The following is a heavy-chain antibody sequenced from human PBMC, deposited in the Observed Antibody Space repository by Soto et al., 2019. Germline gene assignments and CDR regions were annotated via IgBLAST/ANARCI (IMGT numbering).Heavy chain of an antibody. J-gene: IGHJ4*02. V-gene: IGHV3-23*01. CDR2: ISSRTGDT. Sequence: GGSLRLSCEASGLNFTKHPMIWVRQGPGKWLEWVAAISSRTGDTAYADSVRGRFTLSRDSSTYTMFLQMNSLRAEDTAVYYCGVQYDYWGQGTLVTVSS. CDR3: GVQYDY. CDR1: GLNFTKHP.